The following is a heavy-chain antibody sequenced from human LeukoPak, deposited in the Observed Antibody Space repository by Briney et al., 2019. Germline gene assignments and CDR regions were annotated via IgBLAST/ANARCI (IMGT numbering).Heavy chain of an antibody. CDR3: ARGAGLDETSFDY. CDR1: GGSISSSSYY. CDR2: IYYSGST. Sequence: SETLSLTCTVSGGSISSSSYYWGWIRQPPGKGLEWIGSIYYSGSTYYNPSLKSRVTISVDTSKNQFSLKLSSVTAADTAVYYCARGAGLDETSFDYWGQGTLVTVSS. J-gene: IGHJ4*02. D-gene: IGHD3-22*01. V-gene: IGHV4-39*01.